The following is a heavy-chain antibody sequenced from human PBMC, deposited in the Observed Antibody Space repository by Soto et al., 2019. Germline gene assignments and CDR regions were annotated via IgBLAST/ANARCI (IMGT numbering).Heavy chain of an antibody. Sequence: QVQLVESGGGVVQPGGSLRLSCAASGFTFSNYAIHWARQAPGRGLEWVALISHDGSNKHYADSVKGRFTISRDNSKNTVYLQMNSLKPDDTAVFYCAREADPVGANDAFDIWRQGRLVTVSS. V-gene: IGHV3-30-3*01. CDR1: GFTFSNYA. J-gene: IGHJ3*02. CDR3: AREADPVGANDAFDI. D-gene: IGHD1-26*01. CDR2: ISHDGSNK.